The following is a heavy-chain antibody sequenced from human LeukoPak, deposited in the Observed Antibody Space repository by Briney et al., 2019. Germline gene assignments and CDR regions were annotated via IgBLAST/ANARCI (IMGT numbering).Heavy chain of an antibody. D-gene: IGHD5-12*01. Sequence: ASVTVSCKASGYPFTGYYLHWVRQAPGQGLEWMGWINHDSGGTDYEQKFQGRVTMTRDTSISTAYMELSRLRSDDTAVYYFARTSGYDFGTDFDYWGQGTLVTVSS. J-gene: IGHJ4*02. CDR3: ARTSGYDFGTDFDY. CDR2: INHDSGGT. CDR1: GYPFTGYY. V-gene: IGHV1-2*02.